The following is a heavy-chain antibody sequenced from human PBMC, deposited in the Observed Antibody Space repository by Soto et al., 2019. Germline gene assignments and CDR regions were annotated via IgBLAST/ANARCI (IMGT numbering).Heavy chain of an antibody. Sequence: QVQLQQWGAGLLKPSETLSLTCAVYGGSFSGYYWSWIRQPPGKGLEWIGEINHSGSTNYNPSLKSRVPISVDTSKNQFSLKLSSVTAADTAVYYCARGGYCSGGSCYTLNWFDPWGQGTLVTVSS. D-gene: IGHD2-15*01. CDR3: ARGGYCSGGSCYTLNWFDP. J-gene: IGHJ5*02. CDR1: GGSFSGYY. CDR2: INHSGST. V-gene: IGHV4-34*01.